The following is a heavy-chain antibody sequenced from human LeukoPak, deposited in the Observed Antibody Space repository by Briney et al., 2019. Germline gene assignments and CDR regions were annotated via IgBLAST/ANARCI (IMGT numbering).Heavy chain of an antibody. J-gene: IGHJ6*03. D-gene: IGHD3-22*01. CDR2: IYYSGSA. CDR3: ARALGYYDSSGYYYYYYYMDV. V-gene: IGHV4-61*01. CDR1: GGSISSSSYY. Sequence: SETLSLTCTVSGGSISSSSYYWSWIRQPPGKGLEWIGYIYYSGSANYNPSLKSRVTISVDTSKNQFSLKLSSVTAADTAVYYCARALGYYDSSGYYYYYYYMDVWGKGTTVTVSS.